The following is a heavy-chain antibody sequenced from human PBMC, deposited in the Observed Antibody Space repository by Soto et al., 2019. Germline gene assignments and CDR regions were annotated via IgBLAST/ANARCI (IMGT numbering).Heavy chain of an antibody. D-gene: IGHD1-1*01. Sequence: SETLSLTCAVSGYSISSGLYWGWIRQHPGKGLEWIGTIYRGGITYYNPSLKSRVTISIDTSKNHFSLRLSSVTATDTAVYFCAIGNPDWFDPWGQGTLVTVSS. CDR3: AIGNPDWFDP. V-gene: IGHV4-38-2*01. CDR2: IYRGGIT. J-gene: IGHJ5*02. CDR1: GYSISSGLY.